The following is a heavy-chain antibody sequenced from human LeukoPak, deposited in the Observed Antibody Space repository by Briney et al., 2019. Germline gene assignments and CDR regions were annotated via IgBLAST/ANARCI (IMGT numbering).Heavy chain of an antibody. V-gene: IGHV4-59*02. CDR3: ARGDLALSGTREYYYYYGMDV. J-gene: IGHJ6*02. CDR2: IYYSERA. D-gene: IGHD3-16*01. CDR1: GGSVSNYY. Sequence: PSETLSLTCAVSGGSVSNYYWNWIRQVPGKGLEWIGFIYYSERATYNPSLKSRVTISINTSKNHFSLKLTSVTTADTAVYYCARGDLALSGTREYYYYYGMDVWGQGTTVTVSS.